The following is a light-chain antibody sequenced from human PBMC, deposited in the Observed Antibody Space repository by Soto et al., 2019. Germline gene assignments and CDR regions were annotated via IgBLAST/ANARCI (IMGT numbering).Light chain of an antibody. CDR2: EAS. Sequence: DIQMTQSPFTLSAFVGDRVTITCRASQNIRKGMAWFQQRPGKAPRLLIYEASTLESGVPTRFSGSGFGTEFTLTISSLQPDDIASYYCQRYTTSLWTFGQGTKVDIK. CDR1: QNIRKG. V-gene: IGKV1-5*03. CDR3: QRYTTSLWT. J-gene: IGKJ1*01.